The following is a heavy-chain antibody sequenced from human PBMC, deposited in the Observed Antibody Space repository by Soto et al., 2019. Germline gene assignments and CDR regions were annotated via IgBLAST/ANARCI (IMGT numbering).Heavy chain of an antibody. J-gene: IGHJ4*02. CDR1: GFTFSSYA. CDR2: ISGSGGST. Sequence: GGSLRLSCAASGFTFSSYAMSWVRQAPGKGLEWVSAISGSGGSTYYADSVKGRFTISRDNSKNTLYLQMNSLRAEDTAVYYCAKVEDFWSGYYLPPAFDYWGQGTLVTVSS. V-gene: IGHV3-23*01. CDR3: AKVEDFWSGYYLPPAFDY. D-gene: IGHD3-3*01.